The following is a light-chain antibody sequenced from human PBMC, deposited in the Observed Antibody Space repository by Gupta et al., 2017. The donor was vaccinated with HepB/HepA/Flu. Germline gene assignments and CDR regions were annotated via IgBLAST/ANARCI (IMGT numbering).Light chain of an antibody. V-gene: IGKV3-11*01. CDR1: QSVSSY. J-gene: IGKJ5*01. Sequence: EIVLTQSPVTLSLSPGERATLPCRASQSVSSYLAWYQQKPGQAPRLLIYDASNRATDIPARFSGSGSGTDFTLTISSLEPEDFAVYYCQQRSNWPQITFGQGTRLEIK. CDR3: QQRSNWPQIT. CDR2: DAS.